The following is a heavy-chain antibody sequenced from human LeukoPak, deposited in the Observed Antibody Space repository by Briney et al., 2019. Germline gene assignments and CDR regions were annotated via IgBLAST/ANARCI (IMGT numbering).Heavy chain of an antibody. Sequence: GGSLRLSCAASGFTFSSYGMHWVRQAPGKGLEWVAVISYDGSNKYYADSVKGRFTISRDNSKNTLYLQMNSLRAEDTAVYYCAKSSSGYYLGYWGQGTLVTVSS. CDR2: ISYDGSNK. CDR1: GFTFSSYG. CDR3: AKSSSGYYLGY. D-gene: IGHD3-22*01. J-gene: IGHJ4*02. V-gene: IGHV3-30*18.